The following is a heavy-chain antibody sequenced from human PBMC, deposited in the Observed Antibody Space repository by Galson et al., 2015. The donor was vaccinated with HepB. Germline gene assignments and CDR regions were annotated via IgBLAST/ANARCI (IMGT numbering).Heavy chain of an antibody. J-gene: IGHJ6*03. CDR1: GGSISSSGYC. CDR2: LSSGGST. CDR3: SAIVVVPSALGYYYYMDV. D-gene: IGHD2-2*01. Sequence: TLSLTCTVSGGSISSSGYCWGWIRQPPGKGLEWIGSLSSGGSTYYNPSLKSRVTVSVDTAKNQFSLNLTSVTAADTAVFYCSAIVVVPSALGYYYYMDVWGTGTSVIVSS. V-gene: IGHV4-39*01.